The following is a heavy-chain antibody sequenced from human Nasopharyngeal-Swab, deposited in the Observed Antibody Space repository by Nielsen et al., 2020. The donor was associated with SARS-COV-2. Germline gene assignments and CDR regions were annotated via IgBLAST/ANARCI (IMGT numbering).Heavy chain of an antibody. CDR2: MNPNSGNT. CDR1: GYTFTSYD. CDR3: ARGKGWWFGELSFP. J-gene: IGHJ5*02. V-gene: IGHV1-8*01. Sequence: ASVKVSCTASGYTFTSYDINWVRQATGQGLEWMGWMNPNSGNTGYAQKFQGRVTMTRNTSISTAYMELSSLRSEDTAVYYCARGKGWWFGELSFPWGQGTLVTVSS. D-gene: IGHD3-10*01.